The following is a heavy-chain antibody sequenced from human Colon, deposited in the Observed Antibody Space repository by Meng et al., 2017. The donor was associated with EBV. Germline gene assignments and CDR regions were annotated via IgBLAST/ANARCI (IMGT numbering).Heavy chain of an antibody. D-gene: IGHD2/OR15-2a*01. CDR1: GGSISGTNW. CDR2: IYHSGST. Sequence: VRLRESCAGLVKPSGTQLLTCAVSGGSISGTNWWSWVRQPPGKGLEWIGEIYHSGSTNYNPSLKSRVTISVDKSKNQFSLKLNSVTAADTAVYYCARTAYFDFQRAFGYWGQGTLVTVSS. J-gene: IGHJ4*02. V-gene: IGHV4-4*02. CDR3: ARTAYFDFQRAFGY.